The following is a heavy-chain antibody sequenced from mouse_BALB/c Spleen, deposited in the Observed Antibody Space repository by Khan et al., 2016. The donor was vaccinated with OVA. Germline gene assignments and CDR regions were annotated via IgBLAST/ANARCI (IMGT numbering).Heavy chain of an antibody. Sequence: QVQLQQSGAELAKPGASVKMSCKASGYTFTSYWMHWIKQRPGQGLEWIGYIYPTSGYTDYNQKFKDKATLTADKSSSTAYMQLNSLTSDDSAVYYCARDRIDYWGQGTTLTVSS. CDR1: GYTFTSYW. V-gene: IGHV1-7*01. J-gene: IGHJ2*01. CDR2: IYPTSGYT. CDR3: ARDRIDY.